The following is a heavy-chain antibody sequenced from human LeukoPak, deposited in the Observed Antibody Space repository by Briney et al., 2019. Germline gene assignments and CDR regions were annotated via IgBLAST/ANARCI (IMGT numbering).Heavy chain of an antibody. J-gene: IGHJ4*02. D-gene: IGHD3-16*01. Sequence: PGGSLRPSFPASGFPVGSNDMSWVGQAPGKGLEWVSIIYSGGSTYYADSVKGRFTICRDNSKNTLYLQMNSLRAEDTAVYYCARADGGHPMYYYDCWGEGALVTVSS. CDR1: GFPVGSND. V-gene: IGHV3-66*01. CDR3: ARADGGHPMYYYDC. CDR2: IYSGGST.